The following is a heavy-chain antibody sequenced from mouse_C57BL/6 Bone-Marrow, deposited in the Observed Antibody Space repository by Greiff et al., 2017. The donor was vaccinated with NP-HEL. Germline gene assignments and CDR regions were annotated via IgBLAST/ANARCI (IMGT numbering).Heavy chain of an antibody. CDR1: GYTFTSYW. CDR3: ARLITTVVATDY. D-gene: IGHD1-1*01. CDR2: IDPSDSET. J-gene: IGHJ2*01. V-gene: IGHV1-52*01. Sequence: VQLHQPGAELVRPGSSVKLSCKASGYTFTSYWMHWVKQRPIQGLEWIGNIDPSDSETHYNQKFKDKATLTVDKSSSTAYMQLSSLTSEDSAVYYCARLITTVVATDYWGQGTTLTVSS.